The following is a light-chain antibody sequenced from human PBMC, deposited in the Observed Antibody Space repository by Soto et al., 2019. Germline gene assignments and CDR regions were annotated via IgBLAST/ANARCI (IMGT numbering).Light chain of an antibody. V-gene: IGLV2-18*02. Sequence: QSVLTQPPSVSGSPGQSVTISCIGTSSDVGSYNRVSWYQQSPGTAPKLIIYEVTNRPSGVADRFSGSKSGNTASLTISGLQSEDEADYYCISYTSRNALVFGGGTQLTV. CDR2: EVT. J-gene: IGLJ3*02. CDR1: SSDVGSYNR. CDR3: ISYTSRNALV.